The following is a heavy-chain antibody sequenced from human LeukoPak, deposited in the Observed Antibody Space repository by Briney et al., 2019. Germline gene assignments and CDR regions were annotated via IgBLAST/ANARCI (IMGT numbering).Heavy chain of an antibody. CDR2: ISGSGGTT. CDR1: GFTFNNSA. J-gene: IGHJ4*02. V-gene: IGHV3-23*01. CDR3: AKKRSGYYSFDY. D-gene: IGHD3-22*01. Sequence: GGSLRLSCAASGFTFNNSAMNWVRQAPGKGLEWVSVISGSGGTTYYADSVKGRLTIFRDNSKNTLSLQMNSLRAEDTAVYYCAKKRSGYYSFDYWGQGTLVTVSS.